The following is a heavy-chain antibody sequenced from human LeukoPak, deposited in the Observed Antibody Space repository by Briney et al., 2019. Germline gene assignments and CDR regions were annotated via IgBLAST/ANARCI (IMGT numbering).Heavy chain of an antibody. D-gene: IGHD3-16*01. V-gene: IGHV4-59*01. CDR3: AREGGLDAAFDI. CDR2: IYYSGST. Sequence: SETLSLTCTVSGGSISSYYWSWIRQPPGKGLEWIGYIYYSGSTNYNPSLKSRVTISVDTSKNQFSLKLSSVTAADTAVYYWAREGGLDAAFDIWGQGTMVTVSS. J-gene: IGHJ3*02. CDR1: GGSISSYY.